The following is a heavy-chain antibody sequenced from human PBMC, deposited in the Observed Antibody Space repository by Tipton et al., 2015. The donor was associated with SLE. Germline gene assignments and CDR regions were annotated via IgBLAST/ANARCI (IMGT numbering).Heavy chain of an antibody. V-gene: IGHV3-30-3*01. D-gene: IGHD6-19*01. CDR1: GFTFSSYT. J-gene: IGHJ3*02. Sequence: SLRLSCAASGFTFSSYTMHWVRQAPGKGLEWVAVISYDGSNKYYADSVKGRFTISRDNAKNSLYLQMNSLRADDTAVYYCARASRSSDAFDIWGQGTMVTVSS. CDR3: ARASRSSDAFDI. CDR2: ISYDGSNK.